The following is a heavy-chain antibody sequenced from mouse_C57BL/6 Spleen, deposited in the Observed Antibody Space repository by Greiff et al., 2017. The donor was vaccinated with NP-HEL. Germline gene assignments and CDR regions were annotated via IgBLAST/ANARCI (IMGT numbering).Heavy chain of an antibody. Sequence: QVQLQQSGAELVKPGASVKISCKASGYAFSSYWMNWVKQRPGKGLEWIGQIYPGDGDTNYNGKFKGKATLTADKSSSTAYMQLSSLTSEDSAVYFCARYPLGSSYWYFDVWGTGTTVTVSS. J-gene: IGHJ1*03. CDR3: ARYPLGSSYWYFDV. CDR2: IYPGDGDT. CDR1: GYAFSSYW. D-gene: IGHD1-1*01. V-gene: IGHV1-80*01.